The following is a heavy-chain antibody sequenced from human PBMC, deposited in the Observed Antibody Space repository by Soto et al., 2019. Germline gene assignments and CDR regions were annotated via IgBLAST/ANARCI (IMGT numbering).Heavy chain of an antibody. Sequence: PSETLSLTCTVSGGSISSYSWSWIRQPPGKGLEWIGYIYHSGSTYYNPSLKSRVTISVDRSKNQFSLKLSSVTAADTAVYYCARAGVVGATALDYWVQGTLVTVSS. CDR2: IYHSGST. CDR1: GGSISSYS. V-gene: IGHV4-30-2*01. J-gene: IGHJ4*02. CDR3: ARAGVVGATALDY. D-gene: IGHD1-26*01.